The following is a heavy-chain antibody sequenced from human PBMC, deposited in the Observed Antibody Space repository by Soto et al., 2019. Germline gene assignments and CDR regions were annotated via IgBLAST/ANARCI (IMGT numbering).Heavy chain of an antibody. V-gene: IGHV3-33*01. J-gene: IGHJ6*02. Sequence: QVQLVESGGGVVQPGRSLRLSCAASGFTFSSYGMHWVRQAPGKGLEWVAVIWYDGSNKYYADSVKGRFTISRDNSKNTLYLQMNSLRAEDTAVYYCARDGTVTTFYGMDVWGQGTTVTVSS. D-gene: IGHD4-4*01. CDR1: GFTFSSYG. CDR2: IWYDGSNK. CDR3: ARDGTVTTFYGMDV.